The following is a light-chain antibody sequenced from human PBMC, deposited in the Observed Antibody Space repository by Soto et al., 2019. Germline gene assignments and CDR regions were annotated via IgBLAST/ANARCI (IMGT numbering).Light chain of an antibody. V-gene: IGKV1-39*01. J-gene: IGKJ1*01. CDR1: QSISNY. CDR3: QESFTTPGT. Sequence: EIQMTQSPSSLSASVGDRVTITCRASQSISNYLHWYQQKPGKVPKLLISAASSLQSGVPSRFSGTGSGTDFSLTISSLQPDDFATYYCQESFTTPGTFGQGTKVEIK. CDR2: AAS.